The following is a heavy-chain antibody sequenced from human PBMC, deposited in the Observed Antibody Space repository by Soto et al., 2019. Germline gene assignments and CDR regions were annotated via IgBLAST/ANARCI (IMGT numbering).Heavy chain of an antibody. J-gene: IGHJ4*02. D-gene: IGHD1-26*01. Sequence: QLQLQESGPGRVKPSETLSLTCTVSGGSISSSSYYWGWIRQPPGKELEWIGSIYYNGNTYDNASLQSRVTMSVDTSKNHFSLKLNSVTAADTAVYYCARSGQLGGTDDFEYWGQGILVTVSS. CDR3: ARSGQLGGTDDFEY. V-gene: IGHV4-39*02. CDR2: IYYNGNT. CDR1: GGSISSSSYY.